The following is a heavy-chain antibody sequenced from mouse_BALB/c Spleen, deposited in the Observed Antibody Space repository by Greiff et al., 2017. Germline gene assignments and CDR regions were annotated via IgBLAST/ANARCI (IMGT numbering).Heavy chain of an antibody. Sequence: DVHLVESGGGLVQPGGSLRLSCATSGFTFTDYYMSWVRQPPGKALEWLGFIRNKANGYTTEYSASVKGRFTISRDNSQSILYLQMNTLRAEDSATYYCARDPNFYYAMDYWGQGTSVTVSS. CDR2: IRNKANGYTT. D-gene: IGHD4-1*01. J-gene: IGHJ4*01. CDR3: ARDPNFYYAMDY. V-gene: IGHV7-3*02. CDR1: GFTFTDYY.